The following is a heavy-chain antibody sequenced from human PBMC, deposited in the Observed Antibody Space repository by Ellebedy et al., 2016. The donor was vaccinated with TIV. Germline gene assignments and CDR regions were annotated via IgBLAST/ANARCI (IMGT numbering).Heavy chain of an antibody. CDR3: AKAIRHDPSKAASATDYVDY. CDR2: ISGSGGST. CDR1: GFTFSSYA. D-gene: IGHD6-13*01. Sequence: GESLKISCAASGFTFSSYAMSWVRQAPGKGLEWVSAISGSGGSTYYADSVKGRFTISRDNAKNTLYLQMNSLRAEDTDVYYCAKAIRHDPSKAASATDYVDYWGQGTLVTVSS. V-gene: IGHV3-23*01. J-gene: IGHJ4*02.